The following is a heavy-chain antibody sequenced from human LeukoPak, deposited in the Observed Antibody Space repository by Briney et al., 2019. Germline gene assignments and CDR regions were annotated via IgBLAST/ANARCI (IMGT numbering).Heavy chain of an antibody. CDR1: GGSIGSYY. CDR2: IYYSGST. J-gene: IGHJ6*03. D-gene: IGHD3-3*01. Sequence: SETLSLTCTVSGGSIGSYYWSWIRQPPGKGLEWIGYIYYSGSTNYNPSLKSRVTISVDTSKNQFSLKLSSVTAADTAVYYCARGHPRDFWSGYYMDVWGKGTTVTVSS. V-gene: IGHV4-59*01. CDR3: ARGHPRDFWSGYYMDV.